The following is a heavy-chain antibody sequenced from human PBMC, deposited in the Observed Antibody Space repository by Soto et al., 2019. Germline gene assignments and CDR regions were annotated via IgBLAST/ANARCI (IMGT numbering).Heavy chain of an antibody. V-gene: IGHV3-23*01. CDR2: IIGSGSKT. CDR3: VRDLTRMSTVSRGF. J-gene: IGHJ4*01. CDR1: GFTFSNYA. D-gene: IGHD6-25*01. Sequence: GGSLRLSCAASGFTFSNYAIGWVRQAPGKRLEWVSSIIGSGSKTYYANSVKGRFTIFRDTSKNIMFLQMNSLPAEDTAVSYCVRDLTRMSTVSRGFCGHGTLVTVSS.